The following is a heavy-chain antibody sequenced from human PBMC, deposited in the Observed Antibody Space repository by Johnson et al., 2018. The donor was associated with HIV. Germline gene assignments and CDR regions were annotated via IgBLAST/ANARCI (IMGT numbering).Heavy chain of an antibody. CDR2: ISSSGSTI. J-gene: IGHJ3*02. V-gene: IGHV3-11*01. CDR1: GFIFSDYY. CDR3: ARCYYDSGGYADAFDI. Sequence: QVQLVESGGGLVKPGGSLRLSCTASGFIFSDYYLNWIRQAPGKGLEWISFISSSGSTIYYADSVKGRFTISRDNSKNSLYLQMNSLKTEDAAVYYCARCYYDSGGYADAFDIWGQGTMVTVSS. D-gene: IGHD3-22*01.